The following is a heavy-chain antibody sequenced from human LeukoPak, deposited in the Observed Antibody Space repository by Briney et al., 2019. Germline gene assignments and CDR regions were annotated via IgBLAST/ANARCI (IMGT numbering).Heavy chain of an antibody. CDR1: GDSISNYY. J-gene: IGHJ3*02. CDR3: AREAVRSDAFDI. D-gene: IGHD4-17*01. V-gene: IGHV4-59*01. CDR2: VYYSGST. Sequence: SETLSLTCAVSGDSISNYYWNWIRQPPGKGLEWIGYVYYSGSTNYNPSLKSRVTISVDTSKTQFSLKLSSVTAADTAVYYCAREAVRSDAFDIWGQGTMVTVSS.